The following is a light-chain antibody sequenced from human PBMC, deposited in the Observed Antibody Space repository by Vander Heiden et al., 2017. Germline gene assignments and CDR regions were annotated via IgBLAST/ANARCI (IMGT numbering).Light chain of an antibody. J-gene: IGKJ3*01. Sequence: DIQMTQSPSSLSASVGDTVTITCRASQSIDNFLNWYQHQPGKAPTLLISSASNLHGGVPSRFSGSGSGTDFTLTIASLQPEDFATYSCQQGYSIPSTFGPGTKVDAK. CDR2: SAS. CDR1: QSIDNF. CDR3: QQGYSIPST. V-gene: IGKV1-39*01.